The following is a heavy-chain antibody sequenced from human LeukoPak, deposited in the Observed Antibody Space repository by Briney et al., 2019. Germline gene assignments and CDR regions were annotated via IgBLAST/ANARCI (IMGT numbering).Heavy chain of an antibody. CDR1: GGTFSSYA. Sequence: GSSVKVSCKASGGTFSSYAISWVRQAPGQGLEWMGGIIPIFGTANYAQKFQGRVTITADESTSTAYMELSSLRSEDTAVYYCASGSVPAAIIPYYYYYMDVWGKGTTVTVSS. V-gene: IGHV1-69*01. J-gene: IGHJ6*03. D-gene: IGHD2-2*02. CDR2: IIPIFGTA. CDR3: ASGSVPAAIIPYYYYYMDV.